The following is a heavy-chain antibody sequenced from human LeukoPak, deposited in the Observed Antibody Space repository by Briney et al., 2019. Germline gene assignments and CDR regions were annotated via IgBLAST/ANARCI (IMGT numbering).Heavy chain of an antibody. V-gene: IGHV3-23*01. CDR1: GLTFSNYA. CDR3: AKDALPPDY. CDR2: ISGTGGST. J-gene: IGHJ4*02. Sequence: GESLRLSCAASGLTFSNYALSWVRQAPGKGLEWVSSISGTGGSTYYTDSVKGRFTISRDNSKNTLYLQLNSLRAEDTAVYFCAKDALPPDYWGQGTLVTVSS.